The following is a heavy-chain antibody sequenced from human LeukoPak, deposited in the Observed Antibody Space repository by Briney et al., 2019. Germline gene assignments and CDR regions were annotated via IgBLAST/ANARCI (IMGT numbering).Heavy chain of an antibody. CDR2: INPNSGST. J-gene: IGHJ5*02. CDR1: GYTFTSYY. V-gene: IGHV1-46*01. CDR3: ARRRRIGNWFDP. D-gene: IGHD2/OR15-2a*01. Sequence: ASVKVSCKASGYTFTSYYLHWVRQAPGQGLEWMGIINPNSGSTNYAQKFQGRVTMSRDTSTSTVYMDLSSLRSEDTAVYYCARRRRIGNWFDPWGQGTLVTVSS.